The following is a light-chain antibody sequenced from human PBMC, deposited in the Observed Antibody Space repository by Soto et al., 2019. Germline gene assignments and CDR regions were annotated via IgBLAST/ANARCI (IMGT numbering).Light chain of an antibody. J-gene: IGLJ1*01. CDR2: DVS. V-gene: IGLV2-14*01. Sequence: QSVLTQPASVSGSPGQSIAISCTGTSSDIGGYNYVSWYQQHPDKAPKLMIYDVSNRPSGVSNRFSGSKSGNTASLTISGLQAEDEADYYCSSYTSSSTRVFGTGTKVTV. CDR1: SSDIGGYNY. CDR3: SSYTSSSTRV.